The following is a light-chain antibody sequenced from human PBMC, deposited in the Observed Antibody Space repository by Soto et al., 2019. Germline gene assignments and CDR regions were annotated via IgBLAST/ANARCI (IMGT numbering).Light chain of an antibody. V-gene: IGKV1-12*01. J-gene: IGKJ4*01. CDR2: AAS. CDR3: QQYHNWPPVT. Sequence: DIQMTQSPSSVSASVGDRVTITCRSSEDISTWLAWYQQKPGKAPKLLIYAASSLQSGVPSRFSGSGSGTDFTLTISSLQSEDFAIFYCQQYHNWPPVTFGGGTKVDIK. CDR1: EDISTW.